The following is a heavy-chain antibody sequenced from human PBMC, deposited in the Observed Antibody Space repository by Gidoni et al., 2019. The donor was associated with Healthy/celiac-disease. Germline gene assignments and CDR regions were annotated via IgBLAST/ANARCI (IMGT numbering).Heavy chain of an antibody. V-gene: IGHV4-59*01. CDR2: IYYSGST. CDR3: ARAEELAARGDYYYYMDV. CDR1: GGSHSRYP. J-gene: IGHJ6*03. D-gene: IGHD6-6*01. Sequence: QVHLPESGAGVVKPSETLSPTFAASGGSHSRYPWSWFRRPPGKGLWWIGYIYYSGSTTYNPALRSGVTISVDTSKNQFSLKLSSVTAADTAVYYCARAEELAARGDYYYYMDVWGKGTTVTVSS.